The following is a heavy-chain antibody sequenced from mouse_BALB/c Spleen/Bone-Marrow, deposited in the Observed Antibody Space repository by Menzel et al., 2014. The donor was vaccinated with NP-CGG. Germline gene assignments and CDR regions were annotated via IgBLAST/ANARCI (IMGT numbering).Heavy chain of an antibody. CDR1: GYTSASYW. Sequence: VQLVESGAELVKPGAPVKLSCKASGYTSASYWMNWIKQRPGRGLEWIGRIDPSDSETHYNQKFKDKATLTVDKSSSTAYIQLSGLTSEDSAVYYCASYRGAYWGQGTLVTVSA. CDR3: ASYRGAY. J-gene: IGHJ3*01. CDR2: IDPSDSET. D-gene: IGHD2-12*01. V-gene: IGHV1-74*01.